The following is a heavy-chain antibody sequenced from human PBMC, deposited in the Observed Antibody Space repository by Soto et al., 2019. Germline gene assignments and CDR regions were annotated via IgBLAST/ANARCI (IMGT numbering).Heavy chain of an antibody. Sequence: QVQLQESGPGLVKPSETLSLTCSVSGGSISSSTYYWGWIRQPPGKGLECIGSIPYSGSTYYNPSLKSRATIFVDTSKNQFSLKLNSVTAADTAVYYCARRDSGSYYSPFDYWGQGTLVTVSS. V-gene: IGHV4-39*01. CDR2: IPYSGST. D-gene: IGHD1-26*01. J-gene: IGHJ4*02. CDR3: ARRDSGSYYSPFDY. CDR1: GGSISSSTYY.